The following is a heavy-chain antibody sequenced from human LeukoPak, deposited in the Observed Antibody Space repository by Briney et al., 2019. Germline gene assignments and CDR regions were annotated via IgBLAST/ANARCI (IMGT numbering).Heavy chain of an antibody. CDR1: GGSISSYY. CDR3: ARASGYCSGGSCYRWFDP. D-gene: IGHD2-15*01. J-gene: IGHJ5*02. Sequence: SETLSLTCTVSGGSISSYYWSWIRQPPGKGLEWIGYIYYSGSTNYNPSLKSRVTISVDTSKNQFSLKLSSVTAADTAVYYCARASGYCSGGSCYRWFDPWGQGTLVTVSS. V-gene: IGHV4-59*01. CDR2: IYYSGST.